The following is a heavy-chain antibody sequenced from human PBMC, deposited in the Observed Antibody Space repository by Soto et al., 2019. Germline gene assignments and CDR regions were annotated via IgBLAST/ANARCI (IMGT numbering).Heavy chain of an antibody. CDR3: ASMGYHYGSGSYPLDY. D-gene: IGHD3-10*01. J-gene: IGHJ4*02. CDR1: GGSISSYY. CDR2: MYNSGRT. V-gene: IGHV4-59*08. Sequence: QVQLQESGPGLVKPSETLSLTCTVSGGSISSYYWTWIRQPPGKGLEWIGFMYNSGRTHYNPSLKSRVNIALDTSKNQFSLNLRSVTAADTAVYYCASMGYHYGSGSYPLDYWGQGTLVTVSS.